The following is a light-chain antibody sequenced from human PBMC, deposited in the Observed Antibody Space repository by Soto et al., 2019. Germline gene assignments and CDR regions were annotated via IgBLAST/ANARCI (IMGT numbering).Light chain of an antibody. Sequence: ASVVDLFTIAGQASQGISSYLAWYQQKPGKAPKLLIYDASSLETGVPSRFSGSGSGTDFTFTISSLQPEDIATYYCQHYDSHPDTFGQGTKVDIK. CDR3: QHYDSHPDT. J-gene: IGKJ1*01. CDR1: QGISSY. CDR2: DAS. V-gene: IGKV1-33*01.